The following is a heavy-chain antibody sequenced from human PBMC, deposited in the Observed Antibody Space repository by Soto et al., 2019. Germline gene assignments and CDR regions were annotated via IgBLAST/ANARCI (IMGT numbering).Heavy chain of an antibody. CDR3: ARDRSPMIVVPWWFDP. J-gene: IGHJ5*02. Sequence: GASVKVSCKASGYTFTSYGISWVRQAPGQGLEWMGWISAYNGNTNYAQKLQGRVTMTTDTSTSTAYMELRSLRSDDTAVYYCARDRSPMIVVPWWFDPWGQGTLVTVSS. CDR1: GYTFTSYG. CDR2: ISAYNGNT. D-gene: IGHD3-22*01. V-gene: IGHV1-18*01.